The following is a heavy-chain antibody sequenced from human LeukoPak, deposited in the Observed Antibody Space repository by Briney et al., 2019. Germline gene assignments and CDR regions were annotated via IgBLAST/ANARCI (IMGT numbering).Heavy chain of an antibody. J-gene: IGHJ4*02. V-gene: IGHV3-7*03. D-gene: IGHD2-2*01. Sequence: PGGSLRLSCAASGFTFSTYYMSWVRQAPGKGLEWVANIKPDGSEGYYVDSVKGRFTISRDNAKNSLYLQMNSMRAEDTAVCYCARYRYCSSANCYGDYWGQGTLVTVSS. CDR2: IKPDGSEG. CDR3: ARYRYCSSANCYGDY. CDR1: GFTFSTYY.